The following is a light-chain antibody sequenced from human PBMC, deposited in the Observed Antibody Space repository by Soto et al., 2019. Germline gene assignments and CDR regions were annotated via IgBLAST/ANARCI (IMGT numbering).Light chain of an antibody. V-gene: IGLV1-40*01. Sequence: QSVLTQPPSVSGAPGQRVTISCTGSSSNIGAGYDVHWYQQLPGTAPKLLIYGNSNRPSGVPDRFSGSKSGTSASLAITGLQAEYEADYYCQSYDRSLSYVFCTGTKLTVL. J-gene: IGLJ1*01. CDR1: SSNIGAGYD. CDR2: GNS. CDR3: QSYDRSLSYV.